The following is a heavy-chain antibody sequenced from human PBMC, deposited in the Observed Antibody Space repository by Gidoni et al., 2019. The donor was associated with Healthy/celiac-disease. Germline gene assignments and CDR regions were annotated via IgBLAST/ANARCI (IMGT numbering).Heavy chain of an antibody. D-gene: IGHD6-19*01. CDR3: ARRIGRAVAGYYFDY. Sequence: EVQLVQSGAEVKKPGESLKISCKGSGYSFTSYWIGWVRQMSGKGLEWMGIIYPGDSDTRYSPSFQGQVTISADKSISTAYLQWSSLKASDTAMYYCARRIGRAVAGYYFDYWGQGTLVTVSS. J-gene: IGHJ4*02. CDR2: IYPGDSDT. CDR1: GYSFTSYW. V-gene: IGHV5-51*01.